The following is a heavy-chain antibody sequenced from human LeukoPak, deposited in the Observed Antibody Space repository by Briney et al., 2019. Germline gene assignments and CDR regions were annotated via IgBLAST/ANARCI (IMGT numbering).Heavy chain of an antibody. Sequence: GGSLRLSCAASGFTFSSYSMNWVRQAPGKGLEWVSSISSSSYIYYADSVKGRFTISRDNAKNSLYLQMNSLRAEDTAVYYCARGSGYSYGYYFDYWGQGTLVTVSS. V-gene: IGHV3-21*01. D-gene: IGHD5-18*01. J-gene: IGHJ4*02. CDR1: GFTFSSYS. CDR3: ARGSGYSYGYYFDY. CDR2: ISSSSYI.